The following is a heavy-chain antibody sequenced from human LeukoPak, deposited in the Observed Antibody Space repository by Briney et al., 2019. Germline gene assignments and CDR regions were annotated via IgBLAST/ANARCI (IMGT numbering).Heavy chain of an antibody. Sequence: GGSLRLSCIASGFTFNSYATFWVRQAPGKGLEWVSLIWYDGSNKYYADSVKGRFTISRDNSKNTLYLQMNSLRAEDTAVYYCARARGWEPNYYYYYMDVWGKGTTVTVSS. J-gene: IGHJ6*03. CDR1: GFTFNSYA. CDR2: IWYDGSNK. D-gene: IGHD1-26*01. V-gene: IGHV3-33*01. CDR3: ARARGWEPNYYYYYMDV.